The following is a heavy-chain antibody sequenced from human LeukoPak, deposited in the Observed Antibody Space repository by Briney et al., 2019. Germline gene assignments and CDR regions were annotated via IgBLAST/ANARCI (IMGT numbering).Heavy chain of an antibody. D-gene: IGHD4-11*01. CDR2: IRYDGSNK. CDR3: AKGRYSNVRLDY. V-gene: IGHV3-30*02. J-gene: IGHJ4*02. CDR1: GFTFSSYG. Sequence: GXSLRFSCAASGFTFSSYGMHWVRQAPGKGLEWVAFIRYDGSNKYYADSVKGRFTISRDNSKNTLYLQMNSLRAEDTAVYYCAKGRYSNVRLDYWGQGTLVTVSS.